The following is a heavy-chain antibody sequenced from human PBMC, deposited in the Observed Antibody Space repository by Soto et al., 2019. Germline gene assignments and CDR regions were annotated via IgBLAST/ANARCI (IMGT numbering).Heavy chain of an antibody. Sequence: GGSLRLSCAASGFTFSSYSMSWVRQAPGKGLEWVSAISGSGGSTYYADSVKGRFTISRDNSKNTLYLQMNSLRAEDTAVYYCTKTRDTAMVNGAFDIWGQGTMVTVSS. CDR1: GFTFSSYS. CDR2: ISGSGGST. CDR3: TKTRDTAMVNGAFDI. J-gene: IGHJ3*02. D-gene: IGHD5-18*01. V-gene: IGHV3-23*01.